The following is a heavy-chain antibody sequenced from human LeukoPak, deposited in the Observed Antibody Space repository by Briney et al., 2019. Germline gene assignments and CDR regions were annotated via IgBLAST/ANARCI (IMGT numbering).Heavy chain of an antibody. J-gene: IGHJ4*02. CDR3: ARDLGTGRPHDY. CDR1: GFTFSSYW. Sequence: GGSLRLSCAASGFTFSSYWVTWVRQAPGKGLEWVANIKQDGSEEYYMDSAKGRFTISRDNAKNSLYLQMNSLRAEDTAVYYCARDLGTGRPHDYWGQGTLVTVSS. D-gene: IGHD3/OR15-3a*01. CDR2: IKQDGSEE. V-gene: IGHV3-7*01.